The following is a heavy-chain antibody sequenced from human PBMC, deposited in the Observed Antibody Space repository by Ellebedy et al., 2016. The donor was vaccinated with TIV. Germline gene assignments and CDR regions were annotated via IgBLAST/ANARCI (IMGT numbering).Heavy chain of an antibody. V-gene: IGHV1-2*02. D-gene: IGHD5-12*01. CDR2: INPDSGGT. CDR3: AGGAFDYCLDP. Sequence: AASVKVSCKASEYVFSGYYLHWVRQAPGQGLEWMGWINPDSGGTNLPPKFQGRVIMTRDTSIRTVYMELRRLRSDDTATYYCAGGAFDYCLDPWGQGTLVTVSS. CDR1: EYVFSGYY. J-gene: IGHJ5*02.